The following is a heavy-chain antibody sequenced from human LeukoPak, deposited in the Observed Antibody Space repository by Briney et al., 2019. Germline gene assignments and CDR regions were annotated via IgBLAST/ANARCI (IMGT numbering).Heavy chain of an antibody. CDR3: ARGVTRYSSSWSYFDY. CDR1: GYTFTGYY. Sequence: GASVKVSCKASGYTFTGYYMHWVRQAPGQGLEWMGWINPNSGGTNYAQKFQGRVTMTRDTSISTAYMELSRLRSDDTAVYYCARGVTRYSSSWSYFDYWGQGTLVTVSS. CDR2: INPNSGGT. J-gene: IGHJ4*02. V-gene: IGHV1-2*02. D-gene: IGHD6-13*01.